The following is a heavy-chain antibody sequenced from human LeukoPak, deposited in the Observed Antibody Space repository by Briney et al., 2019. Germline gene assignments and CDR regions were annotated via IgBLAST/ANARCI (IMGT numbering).Heavy chain of an antibody. CDR3: AKDPPQEAGWVGYTVSPFN. CDR1: GFTFRSYW. D-gene: IGHD6-13*01. V-gene: IGHV3-74*01. J-gene: IGHJ4*02. Sequence: QAGGSLRLSCAASGFTFRSYWMHWVRQAPGKGLVWVSRINIDGSSGSYADSVEGRFTISRDNSKNTLYLQMNSLRAEDTAVYYCAKDPPQEAGWVGYTVSPFNWGQGTLVTVSS. CDR2: INIDGSSG.